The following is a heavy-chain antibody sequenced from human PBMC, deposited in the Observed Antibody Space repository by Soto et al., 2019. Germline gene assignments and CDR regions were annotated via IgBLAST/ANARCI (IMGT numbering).Heavy chain of an antibody. V-gene: IGHV1-18*01. Sequence: GASVKVSCKASGYTFTSYGISWVRQAPGQGLEWMGWISAYNGNTNYAQKLQGRVTMTTDTSTSTAYMELRSLRSDDTAVYYCARDREAVAAPDAFDIWGQGTMVTVSS. CDR1: GYTFTSYG. D-gene: IGHD6-19*01. CDR2: ISAYNGNT. CDR3: ARDREAVAAPDAFDI. J-gene: IGHJ3*02.